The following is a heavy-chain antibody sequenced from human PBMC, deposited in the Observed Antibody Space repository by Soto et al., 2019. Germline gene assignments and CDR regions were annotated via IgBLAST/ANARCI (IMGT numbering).Heavy chain of an antibody. CDR2: INAYNGNT. CDR1: GYTFTSYG. Sequence: ASVKVSCKASGYTFTSYGISWVRQAPGQGLEWMGWINAYNGNTNYAQKFQGWVTMTRDTSISTAYMELSRLRSDDTAVYYCARDQRSSGVSCSTASDYYFGGMDVWGKGTTVTVSS. V-gene: IGHV1-18*01. CDR3: ARDQRSSGVSCSTASDYYFGGMDV. J-gene: IGHJ6*04. D-gene: IGHD2-15*01.